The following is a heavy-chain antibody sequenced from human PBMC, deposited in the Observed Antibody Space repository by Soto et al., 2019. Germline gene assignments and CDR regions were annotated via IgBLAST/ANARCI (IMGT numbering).Heavy chain of an antibody. Sequence: PSETLSLTCTVSGGSISSGNYYWSWIRQPPGKGLEWIGFISYSGSTYYSMSLKSRVTISVDTSKNQLSLNLSFVTAADTAVYYCATMGTPATGLYYFDYWGQGTLVTV. CDR1: GGSISSGNYY. CDR2: ISYSGST. J-gene: IGHJ4*02. D-gene: IGHD5-18*01. V-gene: IGHV4-30-4*01. CDR3: ATMGTPATGLYYFDY.